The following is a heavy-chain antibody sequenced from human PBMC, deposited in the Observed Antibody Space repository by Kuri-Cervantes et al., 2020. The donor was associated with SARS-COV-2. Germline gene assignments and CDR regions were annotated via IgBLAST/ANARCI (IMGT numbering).Heavy chain of an antibody. CDR2: IIPIFGTA. CDR1: GGTFSSYA. CDR3: ARDHSSRAPGTPPYYMDV. V-gene: IGHV1-69*13. J-gene: IGHJ6*03. D-gene: IGHD6-13*01. Sequence: SVKVSCKASGGTFSSYAISWVRQAPGQGLEWMGGIIPIFGTANYAQKFQGRVPITADESTSTAYMELSSLRSEDTAVYYCARDHSSRAPGTPPYYMDVWGKGTTVTVSS.